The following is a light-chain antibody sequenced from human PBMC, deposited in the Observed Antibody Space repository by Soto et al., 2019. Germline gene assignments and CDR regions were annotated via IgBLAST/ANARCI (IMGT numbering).Light chain of an antibody. J-gene: IGLJ1*01. V-gene: IGLV2-14*03. CDR1: SSEVVGYNY. CDR3: SSYTTSNTRQIV. CDR2: DVS. Sequence: QSALTHPASVSGAPGQSITISCTGTSSEVVGYNYVSWYQHHPGKAPKLMIFDVSNRPSGVSNRFSGSKSGNTASLTISGLQPEDEADYYCSSYTTSNTRQIVFGTGTKVTVL.